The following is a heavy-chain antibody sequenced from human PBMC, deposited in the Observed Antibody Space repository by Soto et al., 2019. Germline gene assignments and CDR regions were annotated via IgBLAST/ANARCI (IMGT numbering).Heavy chain of an antibody. J-gene: IGHJ3*02. Sequence: EVQLVESGGGLVQPGGSLRLSCAASGFTFSSYDMHWVRQATGKGLEWVSAIDIDGNTFYGGSGEGRFTISRENGKNSLYLQMSSLRAGDTAVYYCAREGERGSGDSVDALDIWGQGTLLTVSS. CDR3: AREGERGSGDSVDALDI. D-gene: IGHD1-1*01. CDR2: IDIDGNT. CDR1: GFTFSSYD. V-gene: IGHV3-13*01.